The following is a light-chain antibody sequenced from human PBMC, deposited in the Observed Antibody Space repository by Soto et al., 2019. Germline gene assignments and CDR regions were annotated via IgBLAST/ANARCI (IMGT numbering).Light chain of an antibody. CDR2: EAS. J-gene: IGKJ5*01. Sequence: EIVLTQSPATLSLSPGERATLSCRASQSVSSDLAWYQQKAGQAPRLLIYEASNRATGIPARFSGSGSGTDFTLTIISLEPEDFAVYYCQQRNNLITFGQGTRLEIK. CDR3: QQRNNLIT. V-gene: IGKV3-11*01. CDR1: QSVSSD.